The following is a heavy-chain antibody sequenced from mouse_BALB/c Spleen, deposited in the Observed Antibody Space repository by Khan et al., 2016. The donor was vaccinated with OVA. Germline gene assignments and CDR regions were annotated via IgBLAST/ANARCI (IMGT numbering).Heavy chain of an antibody. V-gene: IGHV14-1*02. CDR1: GFNIRDYY. Sequence: VQLKQSGAELVRPGALVKLSCKASGFNIRDYYIHWVKQRPDQGLELIGWIDPENGHTIYDPKFQGKASITADTSSNTAYLQLSSLTSEDTAVYYGARRGYGTYWFAYWGQGTLVTVSA. D-gene: IGHD2-1*01. J-gene: IGHJ3*01. CDR3: ARRGYGTYWFAY. CDR2: IDPENGHT.